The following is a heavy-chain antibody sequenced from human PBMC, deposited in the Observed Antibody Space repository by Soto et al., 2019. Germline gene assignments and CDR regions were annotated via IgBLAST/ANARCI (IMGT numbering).Heavy chain of an antibody. V-gene: IGHV4-31*03. CDR3: ARSRSSSAKNWFDP. CDR2: IYYSGST. J-gene: IGHJ5*02. D-gene: IGHD6-6*01. CDR1: GGSISSGGYY. Sequence: SETLSLTCTVSGGSISSGGYYWSWIRQHPGKGLEWIGYIYYSGSTYYNPSLKSRVTISVDTSKNQFSLKLSSATAADTAVYYCARSRSSSAKNWFDPWGQGTLVTVSS.